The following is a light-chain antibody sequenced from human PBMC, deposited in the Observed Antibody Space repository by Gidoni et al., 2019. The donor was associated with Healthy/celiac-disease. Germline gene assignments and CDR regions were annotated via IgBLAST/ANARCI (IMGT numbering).Light chain of an antibody. CDR3: QQRSNWPT. V-gene: IGKV3-11*01. CDR1: QSVSSY. J-gene: IGKJ2*01. CDR2: DAS. Sequence: EILSPQSPATLSLSPGERATLSCRASQSVSSYLAWYRQKPGQAPRLLIYDASNRATGIPARFSGSGSGTDFTLTISSLEPEDFAVYYCQQRSNWPTFGQGTKLEIK.